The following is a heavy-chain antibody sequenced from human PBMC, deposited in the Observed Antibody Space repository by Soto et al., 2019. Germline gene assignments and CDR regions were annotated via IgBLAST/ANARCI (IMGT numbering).Heavy chain of an antibody. CDR1: GYTFTNFG. CDR3: ARDCYHGSGSYCQDAFDI. D-gene: IGHD3-10*01. V-gene: IGHV1-18*01. CDR2: ISAYNGNT. J-gene: IGHJ3*02. Sequence: ASVKVSCKASGYTFTNFGISWVRQAPGQGLEWMGWISAYNGNTNYAQNFQGRVTMTTDTSTSTAYMELRSLRSDDTAVYYCARDCYHGSGSYCQDAFDIWG.